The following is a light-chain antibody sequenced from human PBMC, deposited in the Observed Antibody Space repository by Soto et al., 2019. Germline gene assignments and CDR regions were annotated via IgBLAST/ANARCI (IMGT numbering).Light chain of an antibody. V-gene: IGLV1-40*01. Sequence: QSVLTQPPSVSGAPGQRVTISCTGSSSNIGATYDVQWYRQLPGTAPKLLIYGNSNRPSGVPDRFSGSKSGTSASLAITGLQADDEADYYCQSYDSSLSAHYVFGTGTQLTVL. CDR3: QSYDSSLSAHYV. CDR2: GNS. J-gene: IGLJ1*01. CDR1: SSNIGATYD.